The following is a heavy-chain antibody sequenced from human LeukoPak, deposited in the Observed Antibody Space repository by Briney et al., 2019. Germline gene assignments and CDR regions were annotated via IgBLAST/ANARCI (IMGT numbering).Heavy chain of an antibody. Sequence: GRSLRLSCAASGFTFSIYAMHWVRQAPGKGLEWVAVISYDGSNKYHADSVKGRFTISRDYSKNTLYLRMNRLSVEDTAVYYCARQGGMGAYDIWGRGTVVTVSS. V-gene: IGHV3-30*04. D-gene: IGHD2-15*01. CDR1: GFTFSIYA. CDR2: ISYDGSNK. CDR3: ARQGGMGAYDI. J-gene: IGHJ3*02.